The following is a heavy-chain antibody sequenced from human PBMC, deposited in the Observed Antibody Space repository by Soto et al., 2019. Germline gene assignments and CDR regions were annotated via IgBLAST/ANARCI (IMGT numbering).Heavy chain of an antibody. CDR3: ARGRRITMIVVAPRAFDI. D-gene: IGHD3-22*01. Sequence: PSENLSLTCAVYDGSFSGYYWSWIRQPPGTGLEWIGEINHSGSTNYNPSLKSRVTISVDTSKNQFSLKLSSVTAADTAVYYCARGRRITMIVVAPRAFDIWGQGTMVTVSS. CDR1: DGSFSGYY. V-gene: IGHV4-34*01. J-gene: IGHJ3*02. CDR2: INHSGST.